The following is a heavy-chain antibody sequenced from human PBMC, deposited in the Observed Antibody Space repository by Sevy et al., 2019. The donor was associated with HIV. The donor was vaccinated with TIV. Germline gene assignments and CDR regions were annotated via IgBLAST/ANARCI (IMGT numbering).Heavy chain of an antibody. V-gene: IGHV1-18*01. CDR3: ARDCSSTSCPYYYYGMDV. CDR1: GYTFTSYG. CDR2: ISAYNGNT. Sequence: ASVKVSCKASGYTFTSYGISWVRQAPGQGLEWMGWISAYNGNTNYAQKLQGRVTMTTDISTSTAYMELRSLRSDDTAVYYCARDCSSTSCPYYYYGMDVWGQGTTVTVSS. J-gene: IGHJ6*02. D-gene: IGHD2-2*01.